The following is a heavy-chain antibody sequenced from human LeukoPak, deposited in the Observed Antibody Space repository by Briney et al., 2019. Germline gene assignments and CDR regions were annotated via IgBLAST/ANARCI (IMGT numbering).Heavy chain of an antibody. Sequence: SETVSLPCTVSGGSISSYYWSWIRQPPGKGLEWIGYIYYSGSTNYNPSLKSRVTISVDTSKNQFSLKLSSVTAADTAVYYCARAGGTYSSSWYLDAFDIWGQGTMVTVSS. V-gene: IGHV4-59*01. D-gene: IGHD6-13*01. J-gene: IGHJ3*02. CDR1: GGSISSYY. CDR2: IYYSGST. CDR3: ARAGGTYSSSWYLDAFDI.